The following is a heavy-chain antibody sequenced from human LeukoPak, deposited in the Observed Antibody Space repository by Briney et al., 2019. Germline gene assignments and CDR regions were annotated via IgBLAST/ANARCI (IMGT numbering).Heavy chain of an antibody. J-gene: IGHJ4*02. V-gene: IGHV3-11*01. CDR1: GFTFSDSF. CDR2: ISSSGGTI. D-gene: IGHD7-27*01. CDR3: AKEGGDWGEGYFDY. Sequence: GGYLRLYCAASGFTFSDSFMSWIRQVPGKGLEWISYISSSGGTIYYADSVKGRFTISRDNAKNSLYLQMNSLRAEDTAVYYCAKEGGDWGEGYFDYWGQGTLVTVSS.